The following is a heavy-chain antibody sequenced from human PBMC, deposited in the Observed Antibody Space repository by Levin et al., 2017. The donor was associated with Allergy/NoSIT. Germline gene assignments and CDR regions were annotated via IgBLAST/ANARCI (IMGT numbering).Heavy chain of an antibody. CDR1: GYTLTELS. V-gene: IGHV1-24*01. Sequence: GESLKISCKVSGYTLTELSMHWVRQAPGKGLEWMGGFDPEDGETIYAQKFQGRVTMTEDTSTDTAYMELSSLRSEDTAVYYCATDLLWFGEFYSDYWGQGTLVTVSS. CDR3: ATDLLWFGEFYSDY. J-gene: IGHJ4*02. D-gene: IGHD3-10*01. CDR2: FDPEDGET.